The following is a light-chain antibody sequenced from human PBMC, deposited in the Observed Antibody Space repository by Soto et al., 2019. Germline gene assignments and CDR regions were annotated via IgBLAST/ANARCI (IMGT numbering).Light chain of an antibody. CDR3: QQYCSSPQYT. CDR2: GAS. V-gene: IGKV3-20*01. CDR1: QSVSSSY. J-gene: IGKJ2*01. Sequence: EIVLTQSPGTLSLSPGERATLSCRASQSVSSSYLAWYQQKPGQAPRLLIYGASSRATGIPDRFSGSGSGTDFTLTISRLEPEDFALYYCQQYCSSPQYTFGQGTKLEIK.